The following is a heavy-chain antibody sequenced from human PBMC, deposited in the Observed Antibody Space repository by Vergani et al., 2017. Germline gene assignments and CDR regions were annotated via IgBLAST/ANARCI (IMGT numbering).Heavy chain of an antibody. J-gene: IGHJ1*01. CDR3: ASQYYDFWSGRD. CDR1: GFTVSSHS. V-gene: IGHV3-66*04. D-gene: IGHD3-3*01. Sequence: QLVESGGDLVQPGGSLRLSCAVSGFTVSSHSMSWVRQAPGKGLEWVSVIFSGGYTYYADSVKGRFTISRDDSKNSLYLQMNSLRAEDTAVYYCASQYYDFWSGRDWGQGTLVTVSS. CDR2: IFSGGYT.